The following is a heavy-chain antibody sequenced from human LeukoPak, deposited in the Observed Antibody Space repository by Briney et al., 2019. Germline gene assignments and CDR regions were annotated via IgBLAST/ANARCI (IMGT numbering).Heavy chain of an antibody. CDR1: GFTFSSYE. CDR3: ARDSPYDSSGYPHLHKYFQH. V-gene: IGHV3-48*03. Sequence: GGSLRLSCAASGFTFSSYEMNWVRQAPGKGLEWVPYISSSGSTIYYADSVKGRFTISRDNAKNSLYLQMNSLRAEDTAVYYCARDSPYDSSGYPHLHKYFQHWGQGTLVTVSS. CDR2: ISSSGSTI. J-gene: IGHJ1*01. D-gene: IGHD3-22*01.